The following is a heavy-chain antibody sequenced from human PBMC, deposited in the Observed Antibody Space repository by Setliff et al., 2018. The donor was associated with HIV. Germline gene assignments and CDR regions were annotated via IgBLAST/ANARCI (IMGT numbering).Heavy chain of an antibody. Sequence: GSLRLSCAASRFTFSNYAVTWVRQAPGKGLEWVSVISGSGGSTYYADSVKGRFTISRDNSKNTVYLQMTSLRAEDTAVYYCARSPGMFDYWGQGTPVTVSS. D-gene: IGHD1-1*01. CDR2: ISGSGGST. V-gene: IGHV3-23*01. CDR1: RFTFSNYA. J-gene: IGHJ4*02. CDR3: ARSPGMFDY.